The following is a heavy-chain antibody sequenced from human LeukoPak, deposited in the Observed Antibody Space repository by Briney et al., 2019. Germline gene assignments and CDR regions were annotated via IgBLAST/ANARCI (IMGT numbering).Heavy chain of an antibody. CDR2: INPNSGGT. J-gene: IGHJ6*03. CDR1: GYTFTGYY. Sequence: GASVKVSCKASGYTFTGYYMHWVRQAPGQGLEWMGWINPNSGGTNYAQKFQGRVTMTRDTSISTAYMELSRLRSDDTAVYYCARIVVVPAALYYYYYMDVRGKGTTVTVSS. D-gene: IGHD2-2*01. V-gene: IGHV1-2*02. CDR3: ARIVVVPAALYYYYYMDV.